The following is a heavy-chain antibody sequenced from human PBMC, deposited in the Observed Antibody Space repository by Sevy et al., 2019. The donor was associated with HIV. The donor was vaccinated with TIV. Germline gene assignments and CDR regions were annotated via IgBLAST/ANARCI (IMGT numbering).Heavy chain of an antibody. V-gene: IGHV1-46*01. CDR2: VDPSGCNA. J-gene: IGHJ4*02. CDR3: VRADPAQHFDS. CDR1: GDTLTNNY. Sequence: ASLKVSCRASGDTLTNNYMHWVRQAPGQGLEWMGMVDPSGCNATYAQNFQGRVIMTRDTSTSTLYMDLSSLRSEDTAVYYCVRADPAQHFDSWGQGTLVTVSS.